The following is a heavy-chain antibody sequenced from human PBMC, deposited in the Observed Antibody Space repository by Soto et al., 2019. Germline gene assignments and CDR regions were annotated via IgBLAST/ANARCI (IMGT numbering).Heavy chain of an antibody. CDR3: AKNGQPPYYFYGLDV. V-gene: IGHV1-18*01. CDR2: ISGYNGDT. CDR1: GYTFTRYG. J-gene: IGHJ6*02. D-gene: IGHD2-8*01. Sequence: ASVKVSCKASGYTFTRYGISWVRQAPGQGLEWMGWISGYNGDTNYAQKFQGRVSMTIDASTTTAYMELRSLTSDDTAVYYCAKNGQPPYYFYGLDVWGQGTKVTVSS.